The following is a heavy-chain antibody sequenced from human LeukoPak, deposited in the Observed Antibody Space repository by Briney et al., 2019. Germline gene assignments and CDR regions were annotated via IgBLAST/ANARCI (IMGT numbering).Heavy chain of an antibody. V-gene: IGHV1-2*02. CDR2: INPNSGGT. Sequence: ASVKVSCKASGYTFTGYYMHWVRHAPGQGLEWMGWINPNSGGTNYAQKFQGRVTMTSDTSISTAYMELSGLTPDDAALYYCARGGGFGSSWYEAFWGQGTLVTVSS. D-gene: IGHD6-13*01. J-gene: IGHJ4*02. CDR3: ARGGGFGSSWYEAF. CDR1: GYTFTGYY.